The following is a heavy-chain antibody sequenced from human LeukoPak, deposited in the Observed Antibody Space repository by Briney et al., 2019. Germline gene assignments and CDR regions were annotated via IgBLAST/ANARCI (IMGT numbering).Heavy chain of an antibody. J-gene: IGHJ4*02. CDR1: GYSFTNYW. V-gene: IGHV5-51*01. CDR3: ARRGYFDY. CDR2: IYPGDSET. Sequence: KNGESLKISCKASGYSFTNYWIGWVRQMPGKALEWMGIIYPGDSETRYSPSFQGQVTISADKSISTAYLQWSSLKASDTAMYYCARRGYFDYWGQGTLVTVSS.